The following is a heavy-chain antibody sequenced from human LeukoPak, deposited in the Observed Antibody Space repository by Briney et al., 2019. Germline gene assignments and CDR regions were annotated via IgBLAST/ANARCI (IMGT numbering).Heavy chain of an antibody. CDR2: ISSTSAYI. CDR3: AKGGIGCSGGSCYYLFDY. CDR1: GFTFSSYS. V-gene: IGHV3-21*01. J-gene: IGHJ4*02. D-gene: IGHD2-15*01. Sequence: PGGSLRLSCAASGFTFSSYSMTWVRQAPGKGLEWVSSISSTSAYIYYADSVRGRFTISRDNAKNSLDLQMNSLRVEDTAVYYCAKGGIGCSGGSCYYLFDYWGQGTLVTVSS.